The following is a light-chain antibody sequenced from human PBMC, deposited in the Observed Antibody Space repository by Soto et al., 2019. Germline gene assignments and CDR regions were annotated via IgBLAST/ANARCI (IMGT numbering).Light chain of an antibody. CDR3: QQYGTTPWT. CDR1: QSVSTNY. Sequence: EIVLTQSPGTLSLSPGERATLSCRASQSVSTNYLACYHQKPGRAPRLVISGASSMATGIPDRFRGSGSGTAFTRTISRLEPEYFAVYYCQQYGTTPWTFGQGT. V-gene: IGKV3-20*01. J-gene: IGKJ1*01. CDR2: GAS.